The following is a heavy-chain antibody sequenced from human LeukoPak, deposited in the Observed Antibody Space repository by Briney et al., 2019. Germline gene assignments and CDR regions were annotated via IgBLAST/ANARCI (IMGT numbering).Heavy chain of an antibody. J-gene: IGHJ6*02. D-gene: IGHD3-22*01. V-gene: IGHV1-2*06. CDR3: ATENHYDSSGYFYGYYNGMDI. Sequence: GASVKVSCKASGYNFTGYYMHWVRQSPGQGLEWMGRINANSGDTVYAQKFQGRVSVTRDTSSTSTSMELGSLRSDDTAVYYCATENHYDSSGYFYGYYNGMDIWGQGTTVTVSS. CDR2: INANSGDT. CDR1: GYNFTGYY.